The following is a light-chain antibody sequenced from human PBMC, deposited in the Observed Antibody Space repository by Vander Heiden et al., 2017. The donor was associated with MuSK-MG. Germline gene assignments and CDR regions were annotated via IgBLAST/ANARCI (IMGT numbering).Light chain of an antibody. CDR1: QSVLYSPNNKNC. J-gene: IGKJ1*01. V-gene: IGKV4-1*01. Sequence: DIVMTQSPDSLAVSLGERATINCQSSQSVLYSPNNKNCVAWYQQKPGQPPKLLISWTSTRESGVPDRFSGSGSGTDFSLTISSLQAEDVAVYYCHQYYAPPLAFGQGTKVEVK. CDR3: HQYYAPPLA. CDR2: WTS.